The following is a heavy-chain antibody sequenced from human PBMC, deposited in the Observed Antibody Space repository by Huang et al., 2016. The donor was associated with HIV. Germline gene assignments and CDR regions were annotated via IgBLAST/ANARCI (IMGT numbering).Heavy chain of an antibody. Sequence: QLQLQESGPGLVRPSETLSLICTVSGGSITDSNYYWGWIRQPPGKGLEWIGSIYYRGDTDYNPSLKSRVTMSLDTSKNRFSLDIRSVAVADTAIYYCVRHFGSWSGYFDSWGQGTLVPVSS. CDR2: IYYRGDT. J-gene: IGHJ4*02. V-gene: IGHV4-39*01. D-gene: IGHD3-10*01. CDR1: GGSITDSNYY. CDR3: VRHFGSWSGYFDS.